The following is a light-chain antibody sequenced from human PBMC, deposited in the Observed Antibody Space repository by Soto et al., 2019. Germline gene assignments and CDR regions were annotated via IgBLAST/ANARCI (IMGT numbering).Light chain of an antibody. V-gene: IGLV1-51*01. J-gene: IGLJ2*01. CDR3: GTWDSSLSAV. Sequence: QAVLTQPPSVSAAPGQKVTISCSGSNSNIGNNYVSWYQQLPGTAPKLLIYDNDVRPSGIPDRFSGSKSGTSATLDITGLLTGDEADYYCGTWDSSLSAVFGGGTKLTVL. CDR2: DND. CDR1: NSNIGNNY.